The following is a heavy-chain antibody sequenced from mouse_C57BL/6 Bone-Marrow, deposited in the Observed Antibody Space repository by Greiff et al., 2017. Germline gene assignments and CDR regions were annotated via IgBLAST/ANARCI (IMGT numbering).Heavy chain of an antibody. V-gene: IGHV1-26*01. CDR1: GYTFTDYY. Sequence: EVHLVESGPELVKPGASVKISCKASGYTFTDYYMNWVKQSHGKSLEWIGDINPNNGGTSYNQKFKGKATLTVDKSSSTAYMELRSLTSEDSAVYYCARKDGGDYFDYWGQGTTLTVSS. CDR3: ARKDGGDYFDY. CDR2: INPNNGGT. D-gene: IGHD2-3*01. J-gene: IGHJ2*01.